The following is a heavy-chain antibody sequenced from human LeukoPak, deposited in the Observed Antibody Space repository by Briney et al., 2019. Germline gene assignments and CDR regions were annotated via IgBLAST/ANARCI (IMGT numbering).Heavy chain of an antibody. CDR3: ARATSVAAADY. V-gene: IGHV3-33*01. CDR1: GFTFSSYG. D-gene: IGHD6-13*01. Sequence: TGGSLRLSCAASGFTFSSYGMHWVRQAPGKGLEWVAVIWYDGSNKYYADSVKGRFTISRDNSKNTLYLQMNSLRAEDTAVYYCARATSVAAADYWGQGTLVTVSS. J-gene: IGHJ4*02. CDR2: IWYDGSNK.